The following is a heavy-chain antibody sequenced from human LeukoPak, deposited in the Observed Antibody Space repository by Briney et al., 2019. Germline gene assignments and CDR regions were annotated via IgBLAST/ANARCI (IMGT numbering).Heavy chain of an antibody. Sequence: GASVKVSCKVSGYTLTELSMHWVRQAPGKGLEWMGGFDPEDGETIYAQKFQGRVTMTEDTSTDTAYMELSSLRSEDTAVYYCARGKTGNWGSHYFDYWGQGTLVTVSS. CDR1: GYTLTELS. V-gene: IGHV1-24*01. CDR3: ARGKTGNWGSHYFDY. CDR2: FDPEDGET. J-gene: IGHJ4*02. D-gene: IGHD7-27*01.